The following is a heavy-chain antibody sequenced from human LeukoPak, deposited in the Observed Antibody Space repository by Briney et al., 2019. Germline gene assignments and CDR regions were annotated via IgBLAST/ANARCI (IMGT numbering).Heavy chain of an antibody. CDR3: ARRGYCSSTSCYEASDAFDI. V-gene: IGHV5-51*01. CDR1: GYSFTNYW. Sequence: GESLKISCKGSGYSFTNYWIGWVRQMPGKGLEWMGIIYPGDSDTRYSPSFQGQVTISADKSISTVYLQWSSLKASDTAMYYCARRGYCSSTSCYEASDAFDIWGQGTTVTVSS. CDR2: IYPGDSDT. D-gene: IGHD2-2*01. J-gene: IGHJ3*02.